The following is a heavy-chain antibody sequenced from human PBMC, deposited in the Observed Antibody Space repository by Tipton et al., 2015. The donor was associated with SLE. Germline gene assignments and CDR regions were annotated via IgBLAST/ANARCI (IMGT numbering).Heavy chain of an antibody. D-gene: IGHD2-15*01. CDR3: ARVVTVGATHYYDMDV. CDR2: IYRSGNT. V-gene: IGHV4-38-2*02. J-gene: IGHJ6*02. CDR1: GYSISSGYY. Sequence: TLSLTCTVSGYSISSGYYWGWIRQPPGKGLEWIGSIYRSGNTFYNPSLKSRVTISVDTSKNQFSLKLTSLTAADTAVYYCARVVTVGATHYYDMDVWGQGTTVTVSS.